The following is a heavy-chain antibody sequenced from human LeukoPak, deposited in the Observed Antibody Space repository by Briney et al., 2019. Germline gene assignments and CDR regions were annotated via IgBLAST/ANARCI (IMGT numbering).Heavy chain of an antibody. CDR3: ARDGGDCSGDSCYVDY. Sequence: GGSLRLSSAVSGFTFRSYWMNWVRQAPGKGLEWVANIKEDGSEKFYVDSVRGRFTISRDNAKNSLYLQMNSLRAEDTALYYCARDGGDCSGDSCYVDYWGQGTLVTVSS. D-gene: IGHD2-15*01. V-gene: IGHV3-7*03. CDR2: IKEDGSEK. J-gene: IGHJ4*02. CDR1: GFTFRSYW.